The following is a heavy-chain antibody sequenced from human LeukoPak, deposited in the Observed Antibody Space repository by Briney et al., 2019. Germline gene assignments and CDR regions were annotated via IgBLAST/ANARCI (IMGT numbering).Heavy chain of an antibody. D-gene: IGHD1-14*01. Sequence: GGSLRLSCAAPGFTFNAYWMHWIRQAPGKGLVWVASINKDATTIRYADSVKGRFTISRDNAKNSLYLQMNSLRAEDTAVYYCARDRNQLNWFDPWGQGTLVTVSS. J-gene: IGHJ5*02. CDR1: GFTFNAYW. CDR3: ARDRNQLNWFDP. V-gene: IGHV3-74*01. CDR2: INKDATTI.